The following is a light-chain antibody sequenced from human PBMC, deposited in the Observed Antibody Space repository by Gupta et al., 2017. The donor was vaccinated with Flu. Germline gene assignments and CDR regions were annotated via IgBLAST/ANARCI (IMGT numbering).Light chain of an antibody. CDR2: QNN. Sequence: QSVFTQSPSVSAPPGQKVTISCSNVGDSAASWYQHIPGSAPRLLIYQNNRRPSGISDRFSGSRSGPSATLNIADLQTGDEADYYCGTWDSTLPGGVFGAGTRVTVL. CDR1: NVGDSA. J-gene: IGLJ1*01. CDR3: GTWDSTLPGGV. V-gene: IGLV1-51*01.